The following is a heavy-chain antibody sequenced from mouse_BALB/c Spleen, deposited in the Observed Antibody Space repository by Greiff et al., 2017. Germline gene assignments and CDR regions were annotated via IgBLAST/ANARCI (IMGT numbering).Heavy chain of an antibody. J-gene: IGHJ3*01. Sequence: ESGPGLVKPSQSLSLTCSVTGYSITSGYSWNWIRQFPGNKLEWMGYISYDGSNNYNPSLKNRISITRDTSKNQFFLKLNSVTTEDTATYYCARGSFTTATAWFAYWGQGTLVTVSA. CDR1: GYSITSGYS. CDR3: ARGSFTTATAWFAY. V-gene: IGHV3-6*02. CDR2: ISYDGSN. D-gene: IGHD1-2*01.